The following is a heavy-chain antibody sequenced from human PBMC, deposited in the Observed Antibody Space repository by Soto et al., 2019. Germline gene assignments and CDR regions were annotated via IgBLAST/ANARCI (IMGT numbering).Heavy chain of an antibody. CDR3: ARVREYYGSGSYCLFDS. J-gene: IGHJ4*02. Sequence: SETLSLTCTVSGGSVSSGSYYWSWIRQPPGKGLEWIGYIYYSGSTNYNPSLKSRVTISVDTSKNQFSLKLSSVTAADTAVYYCARVREYYGSGSYCLFDSWGQGTLVTVSS. V-gene: IGHV4-61*01. D-gene: IGHD3-10*01. CDR2: IYYSGST. CDR1: GGSVSSGSYY.